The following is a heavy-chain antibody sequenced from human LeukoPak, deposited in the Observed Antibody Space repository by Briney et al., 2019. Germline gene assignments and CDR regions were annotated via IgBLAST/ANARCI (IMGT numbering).Heavy chain of an antibody. Sequence: SQTLSLTCTVSGGSISSGGYYWSWIRQHPGKGLEWIGYIYYSGSTYYNPSLKSRVTISVDTSKNQFSLKLSSVTAADTAVYYCARDRSSELDYWGQGTLVTVSS. CDR2: IYYSGST. CDR1: GGSISSGGYY. CDR3: ARDRSSELDY. V-gene: IGHV4-31*03. J-gene: IGHJ4*02. D-gene: IGHD1-26*01.